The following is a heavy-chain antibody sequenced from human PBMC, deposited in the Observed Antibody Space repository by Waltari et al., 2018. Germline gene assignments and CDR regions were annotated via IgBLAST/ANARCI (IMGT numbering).Heavy chain of an antibody. CDR3: AAAAGTGDYYYGMDV. CDR2: IVVGSGNT. J-gene: IGHJ6*02. D-gene: IGHD6-13*01. V-gene: IGHV1-58*01. Sequence: QMQLVQSGPEVKKPGTSVKVSCKASGFTFTSSAVQWVRQARGQRLEWIGWIVVGSGNTNYAQKFQERVTTTSDMSTSTAYMELSSLRSEDTAVYYCAAAAGTGDYYYGMDVWGQGTTVTVSS. CDR1: GFTFTSSA.